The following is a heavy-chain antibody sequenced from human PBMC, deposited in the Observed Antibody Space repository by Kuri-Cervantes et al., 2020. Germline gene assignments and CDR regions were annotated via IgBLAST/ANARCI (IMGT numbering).Heavy chain of an antibody. J-gene: IGHJ2*01. D-gene: IGHD3-3*01. Sequence: SQTLSLICAVYGGSFSGYYWSWIRQPPGKGLEWIGEINHSGSTNYNPSLKSRVTISVDTSKRQFSLRLSSVTAADTAVYYCARQTRILEWATYWYFDLWGRGSLVTVSS. CDR3: ARQTRILEWATYWYFDL. CDR1: GGSFSGYY. CDR2: INHSGST. V-gene: IGHV4-34*01.